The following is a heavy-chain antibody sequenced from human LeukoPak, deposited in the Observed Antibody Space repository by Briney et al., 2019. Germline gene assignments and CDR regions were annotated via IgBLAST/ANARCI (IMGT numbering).Heavy chain of an antibody. D-gene: IGHD6-13*01. CDR1: GGSISSYY. V-gene: IGHV4-59*01. J-gene: IGHJ4*02. CDR2: IYYSGTT. Sequence: PSGTLSLTCTVSGGSISSYYWSWIRQPPGKGLEWIGYIYYSGTTNYNPSLKSRVTISVDTSKNQFSLKLRSVTAADTAVYYCARGVYIAAAQYGYWGQGTLVTVSS. CDR3: ARGVYIAAAQYGY.